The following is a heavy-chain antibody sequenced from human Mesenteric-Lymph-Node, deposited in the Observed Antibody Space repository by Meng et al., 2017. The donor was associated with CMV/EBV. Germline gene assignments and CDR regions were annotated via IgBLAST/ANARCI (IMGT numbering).Heavy chain of an antibody. Sequence: SETLSLTCTVSGGSISSSSYYWGWIRQPPGKGLEWIGSIYYSGSTYYNPSLKSRVSISADTSKNQFSLKLSSVTAPDTAVYYCARGRGGYNWNYFDYWGQGMLVTVSS. CDR3: ARGRGGYNWNYFDY. V-gene: IGHV4-39*07. CDR2: IYYSGST. CDR1: GGSISSSSYY. J-gene: IGHJ4*02. D-gene: IGHD1-20*01.